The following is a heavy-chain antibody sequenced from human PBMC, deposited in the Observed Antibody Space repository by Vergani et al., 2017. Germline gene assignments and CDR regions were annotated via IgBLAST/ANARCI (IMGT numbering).Heavy chain of an antibody. J-gene: IGHJ4*02. CDR2: FNHGGST. D-gene: IGHD3-16*02. V-gene: IGHV4-34*01. Sequence: QVQLQEWGAGLLKTSETLSLTCGVSGGSFSDYYWSWIRQAPGMGLEWIGEFNHGGSTNYNPSIKSRDSISLDTSKNQFSMQLTSVTAADSALYFCASIARAPTSRNPPPDYWGQGILVTVSS. CDR3: ASIARAPTSRNPPPDY. CDR1: GGSFSDYY.